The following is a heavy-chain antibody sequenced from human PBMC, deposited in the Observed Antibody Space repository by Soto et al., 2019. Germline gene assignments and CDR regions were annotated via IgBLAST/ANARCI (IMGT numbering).Heavy chain of an antibody. CDR3: AKGRGSGTYYFDY. V-gene: IGHV3-23*01. CDR1: GFTFSSYA. D-gene: IGHD6-19*01. Sequence: LRLSCAASGFTFSSYAMNWVRQAPGKGLEWVSSITGSGSSTYYADSVKGRFTISRDNSKNTLYLQMNSLGAEDTAVYYCAKGRGSGTYYFDYWGQGTLVTVSS. CDR2: ITGSGSST. J-gene: IGHJ4*02.